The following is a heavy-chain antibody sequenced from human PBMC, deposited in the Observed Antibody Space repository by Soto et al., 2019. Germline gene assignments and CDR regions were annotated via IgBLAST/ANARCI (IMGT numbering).Heavy chain of an antibody. CDR3: ARGRVSRPDAFDI. D-gene: IGHD6-13*01. V-gene: IGHV1-8*01. J-gene: IGHJ3*02. CDR2: MNPNSGNT. CDR1: KGAFNRDA. Sequence: ASVKVSCKASKGAFNRDAITWVRQATGQGLEWMGWMNPNSGNTGYAQKFQGRVTMTRNTSISTAYMELSSLRSEDTAVYYCARGRVSRPDAFDIWGQGTMVTVSS.